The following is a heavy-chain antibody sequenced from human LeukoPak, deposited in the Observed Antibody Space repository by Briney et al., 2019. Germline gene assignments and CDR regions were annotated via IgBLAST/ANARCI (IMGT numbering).Heavy chain of an antibody. V-gene: IGHV4-39*07. J-gene: IGHJ5*02. CDR1: GGSISSSSYY. CDR3: ARDQGRRGYYDSSGSLRGFDP. Sequence: SETLSLTCTVSGGSISSSSYYRGWIRQPPGKGLEWIGSIYYSGSTYYNPSLKSRVTISVDTSKNQFSLKLSSVTAADTAVYYCARDQGRRGYYDSSGSLRGFDPWGQGTLVTVSS. D-gene: IGHD3-22*01. CDR2: IYYSGST.